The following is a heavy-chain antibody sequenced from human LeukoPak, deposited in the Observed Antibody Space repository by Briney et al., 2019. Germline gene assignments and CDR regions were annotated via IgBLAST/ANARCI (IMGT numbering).Heavy chain of an antibody. V-gene: IGHV4-39*07. J-gene: IGHJ4*02. D-gene: IGHD6-19*01. CDR1: GGSISSSSYY. Sequence: PSETLSLTCTVSGGSISSSSYYWGWIRQPPGKGLEWIGSIYYSGSTYYNPSLKSRVTISVDTSKNQFSLKLSSVTAADTAVYYCAREVLAVAGGGGIDYWGQGTLVTVSS. CDR3: AREVLAVAGGGGIDY. CDR2: IYYSGST.